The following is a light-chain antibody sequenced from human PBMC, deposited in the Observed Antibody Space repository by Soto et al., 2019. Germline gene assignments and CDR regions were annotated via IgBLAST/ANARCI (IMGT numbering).Light chain of an antibody. J-gene: IGLJ1*01. CDR2: DVS. V-gene: IGLV2-14*01. CDR3: SSYTSSSTLYV. Sequence: QSVLTQAASVTGSHGQSITISCTETSSDVGGYNYVSWYQQHPGKAPKLMIYDVSNRPSGVSNRFSGSKSGNTASLTISGLQAEDEADYYCSSYTSSSTLYVFGTGTKVTVL. CDR1: SSDVGGYNY.